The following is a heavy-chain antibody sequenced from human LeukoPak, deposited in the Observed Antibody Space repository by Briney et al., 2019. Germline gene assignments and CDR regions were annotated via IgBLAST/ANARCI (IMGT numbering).Heavy chain of an antibody. CDR2: IKSKTDGGTT. J-gene: IGHJ4*02. V-gene: IGHV3-15*07. CDR1: GFTLSNVW. CDR3: TTPRGIPN. Sequence: GGSLRLSCAASGFTLSNVWMNWVRQAPGKGLEWVGRIKSKTDGGTTDYAAPVKGRFTISRDESENMIYLELNSLKIEDTAVYYCTTPRGIPNWGQGTLVTVSS. D-gene: IGHD2-21*01.